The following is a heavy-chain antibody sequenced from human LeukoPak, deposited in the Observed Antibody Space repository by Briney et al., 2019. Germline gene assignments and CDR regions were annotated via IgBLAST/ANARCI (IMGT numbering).Heavy chain of an antibody. CDR1: GFTFSSYG. CDR2: IWYDGSNK. V-gene: IGHV3-33*01. J-gene: IGHJ4*02. CDR3: ARQRHSSSWYYFDY. D-gene: IGHD6-13*01. Sequence: GGSLRLSCAASGFTFSSYGMHWVRQAPGKGLEWVAVIWYDGSNKYYADSVKGRFTISRDNSKNTLYLQMNSLRAEDTAVYYCARQRHSSSWYYFDYWGQGTLVTVSS.